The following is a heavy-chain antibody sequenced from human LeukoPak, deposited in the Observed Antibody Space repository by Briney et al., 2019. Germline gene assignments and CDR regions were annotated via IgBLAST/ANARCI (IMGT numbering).Heavy chain of an antibody. V-gene: IGHV3-23*01. Sequence: PGGSLRLSCAASGFTFSSYAMSWARQAPRKGLEWVSAISGNGGSTYYADSVKGRFTISRDNSKNTLYLQINSLRAEDTAVYYCAKGTLWELPLAPFDYWGQGTLVTVSS. J-gene: IGHJ4*02. CDR1: GFTFSSYA. CDR3: AKGTLWELPLAPFDY. CDR2: ISGNGGST. D-gene: IGHD1-26*01.